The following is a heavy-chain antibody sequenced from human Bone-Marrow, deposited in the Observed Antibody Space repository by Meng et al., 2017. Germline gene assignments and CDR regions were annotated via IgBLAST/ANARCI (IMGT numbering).Heavy chain of an antibody. V-gene: IGHV3-64*02. J-gene: IGHJ3*02. CDR1: GFTFSSYA. CDR3: ARDFEGSGWSAALSDAFDI. CDR2: ISSNVGST. Sequence: ESLKISCAASGFTFSSYAMHWVRQAPGKGLEYVSAISSNVGSTYYADSVKGRFTISRDNSKNTLYLQMGSLRAEDMAVYYCARDFEGSGWSAALSDAFDIWGQGTMVTVSS. D-gene: IGHD6-19*01.